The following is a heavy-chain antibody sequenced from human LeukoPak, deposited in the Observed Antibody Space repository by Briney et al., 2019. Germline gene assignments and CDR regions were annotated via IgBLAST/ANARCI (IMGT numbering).Heavy chain of an antibody. CDR2: ISAYNGNT. D-gene: IGHD3-3*01. J-gene: IGHJ5*02. Sequence: ASVKVSCKASGYTFTSYDISWVRQAPGQGLEWMGWISAYNGNTNYAQKLQGRVTMTTDTSTNTAYMELRSLRSDDTAVYYCARVAYNYDFWSGYINWFDPWGQGTLVTVSS. CDR3: ARVAYNYDFWSGYINWFDP. CDR1: GYTFTSYD. V-gene: IGHV1-18*01.